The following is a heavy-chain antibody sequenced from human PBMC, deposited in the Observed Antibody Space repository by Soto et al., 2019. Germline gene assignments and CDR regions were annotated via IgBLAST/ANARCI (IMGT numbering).Heavy chain of an antibody. V-gene: IGHV4-34*01. Sequence: PSETLSLTCAVYGGSFSGYYWSWIRQPPGKGLEWIGEINHSGSTNYNPSLKSRVTISVDTSKNQFSLKLSSVTAADTAVYYCARYYYYGSGYYFDYWGQGTLVTVSS. D-gene: IGHD3-10*01. CDR1: GGSFSGYY. J-gene: IGHJ4*02. CDR3: ARYYYYGSGYYFDY. CDR2: INHSGST.